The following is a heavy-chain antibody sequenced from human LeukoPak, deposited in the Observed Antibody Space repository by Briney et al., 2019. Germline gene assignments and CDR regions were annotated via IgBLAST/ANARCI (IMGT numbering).Heavy chain of an antibody. D-gene: IGHD2-21*02. CDR2: ISSSGNTE. CDR1: EFTFSNYE. J-gene: IGHJ6*04. V-gene: IGHV3-48*03. CDR3: VLGGLYVVVTVEKYYYGMDV. Sequence: GGSPRLSCAASEFTFSNYEMKWVRQAPGKGLEWVAYISSSGNTEYYADSVRGRFTISRDNAKNSLYLQMNSLRAEDTAVYYCVLGGLYVVVTVEKYYYGMDVWGKGTTVTVSS.